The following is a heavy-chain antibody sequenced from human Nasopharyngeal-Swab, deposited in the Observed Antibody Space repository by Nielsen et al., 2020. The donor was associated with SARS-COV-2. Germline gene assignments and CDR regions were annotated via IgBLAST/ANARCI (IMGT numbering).Heavy chain of an antibody. J-gene: IGHJ4*02. CDR2: ISYDGSSS. Sequence: GESLKISCAASGFTFTSYAMHWVRQAPGKGLEWVAVISYDGSSSYYADSVKGRFTISRDNSKNTLYLQMNSLRAEDTAVYYCAKSGYDYVWGSYRDSSLGYWGQGTLVTVSS. D-gene: IGHD3-16*02. CDR3: AKSGYDYVWGSYRDSSLGY. CDR1: GFTFTSYA. V-gene: IGHV3-30*04.